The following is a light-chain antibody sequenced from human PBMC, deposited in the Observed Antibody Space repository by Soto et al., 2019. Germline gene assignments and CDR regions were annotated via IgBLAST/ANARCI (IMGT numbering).Light chain of an antibody. Sequence: EIVLTQSPATLSLSPWERATLTCRASQSVNIYLAWYQQKPGKAPRLLIYGASIRATGIPDRFSGSGSGTDFTLTITRLEPEDFAVYYCQQYGSSPRTFGQGTKVDI. CDR3: QQYGSSPRT. CDR2: GAS. V-gene: IGKV3-20*01. CDR1: QSVNIY. J-gene: IGKJ1*01.